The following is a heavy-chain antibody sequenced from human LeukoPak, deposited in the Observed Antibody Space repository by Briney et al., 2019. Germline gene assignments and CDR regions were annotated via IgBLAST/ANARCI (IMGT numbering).Heavy chain of an antibody. CDR2: ISYDGSNK. CDR1: GFTFSSYA. V-gene: IGHV3-30*04. CDR3: AIVDIVATA. J-gene: IGHJ5*02. D-gene: IGHD5-12*01. Sequence: QPGRSLRLSCAASGFTFSSYAMHWVRQAPGKGLEWVAVISYDGSNKYYADSVKGRFTISRDNSKNTLYLQMNSLRAEDTAVYYCAIVDIVATAWGQGTLVTVSS.